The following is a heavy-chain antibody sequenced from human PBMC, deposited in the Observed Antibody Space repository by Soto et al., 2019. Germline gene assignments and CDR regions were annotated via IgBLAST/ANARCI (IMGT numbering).Heavy chain of an antibody. D-gene: IGHD4-17*01. V-gene: IGHV3-23*01. CDR3: ARGTYGDYDF. J-gene: IGHJ4*02. Sequence: EVPLLESGGDLVQPGGSLRLSCAASGFTFSSYAMSWVRQAPGKGLEWVSALSAGGTSAYYTVSVEGRFTISRDNSKNILYLQMNSLRADDTAAYYCARGTYGDYDFWGQGTLVTVSS. CDR2: LSAGGTSA. CDR1: GFTFSSYA.